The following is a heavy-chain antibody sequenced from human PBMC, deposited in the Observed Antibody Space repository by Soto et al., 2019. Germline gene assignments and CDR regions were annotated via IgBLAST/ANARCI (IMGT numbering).Heavy chain of an antibody. D-gene: IGHD2-2*02. CDR3: AREGPQDIVVVPAAIYDY. V-gene: IGHV3-21*01. Sequence: PGGSLRLSCAASGFTFSSYSMNWVRQAPGKGLEWVSSISSSSSYIYYADSVKGRFTISRDNAKNSLYLQMNSLRAEDTAVYYCAREGPQDIVVVPAAIYDYWGQGTLVTVSS. CDR2: ISSSSSYI. J-gene: IGHJ4*02. CDR1: GFTFSSYS.